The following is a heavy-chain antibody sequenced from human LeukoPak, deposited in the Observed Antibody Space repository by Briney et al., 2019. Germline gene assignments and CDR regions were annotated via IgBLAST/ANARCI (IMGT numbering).Heavy chain of an antibody. V-gene: IGHV4-59*06. Sequence: SETLSLTCTVSGGSISSYYWSWIRQHPGKGLEWIGYIYYSGSTYYNPSLKSRVTISVDTSKNQFSLKLSSVTAADTAVYYCASYCGGDCYSSGLFDYWGQGTLVTVSS. CDR1: GGSISSYY. CDR2: IYYSGST. CDR3: ASYCGGDCYSSGLFDY. J-gene: IGHJ4*02. D-gene: IGHD2-21*02.